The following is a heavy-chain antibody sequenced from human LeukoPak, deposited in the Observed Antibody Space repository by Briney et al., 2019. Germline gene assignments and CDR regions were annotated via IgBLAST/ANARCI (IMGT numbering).Heavy chain of an antibody. D-gene: IGHD3-16*02. J-gene: IGHJ5*02. CDR2: IYFDGGI. V-gene: IGHV4-39*07. CDR3: AREWDSGVTFGGIIVSWFDP. Sequence: PSETLSLTCTVSGGSISRNNYYWGWIRQAPGKGLEWIGSIYFDGGIYYNPSLKSRVTISVDTPKNQFSLKLTSVTAADTAVYYCAREWDSGVTFGGIIVSWFDPWGQGTQVTVSS. CDR1: GGSISRNNYY.